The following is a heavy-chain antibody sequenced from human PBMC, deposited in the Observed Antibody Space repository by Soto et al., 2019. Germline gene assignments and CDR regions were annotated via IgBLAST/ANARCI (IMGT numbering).Heavy chain of an antibody. CDR2: IYYSGST. CDR1: GGSISSGGYY. D-gene: IGHD5-12*01. V-gene: IGHV4-31*03. CDR3: ASTVATPHYYYYGMDV. J-gene: IGHJ6*02. Sequence: SETLSLTCTVSGGSISSGGYYWSWIRQHPGKGLEWIGYIYYSGSTYYYPSLKSRVTISVDTSKNQFSLKLSSVTAADTAVYYCASTVATPHYYYYGMDVWGQGTTVTVSS.